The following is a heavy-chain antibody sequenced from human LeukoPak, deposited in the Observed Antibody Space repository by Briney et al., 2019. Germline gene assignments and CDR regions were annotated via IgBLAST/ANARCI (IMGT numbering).Heavy chain of an antibody. V-gene: IGHV1-8*01. CDR1: GYTFTSYD. D-gene: IGHD3-10*01. J-gene: IGHJ6*02. CDR2: MNPNSGNT. CDR3: ARVLLWFGEPHYGIDV. Sequence: GASVKVSCKASGYTFTSYDINWVRQATGQGLEWMGWMNPNSGNTGYAQKFQGRVTMTRNTSISTAYMELSSLRSEDTAVYYCARVLLWFGEPHYGIDVWGQGTTVTVSS.